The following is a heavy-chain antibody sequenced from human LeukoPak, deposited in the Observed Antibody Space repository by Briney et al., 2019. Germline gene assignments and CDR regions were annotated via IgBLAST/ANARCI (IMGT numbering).Heavy chain of an antibody. D-gene: IGHD5-12*01. V-gene: IGHV4-59*08. Sequence: KPSETLSLTCTVSGGSISNDYWSWIRQSPGKGLEWIGFIYYSGSTTYNPSLKSRVTISVDTSKNQFSLKLSSVTATDTAVYYCARRARAIDNWGQGTLVTLSS. CDR3: ARRARAIDN. CDR1: GGSISNDY. J-gene: IGHJ4*02. CDR2: IYYSGST.